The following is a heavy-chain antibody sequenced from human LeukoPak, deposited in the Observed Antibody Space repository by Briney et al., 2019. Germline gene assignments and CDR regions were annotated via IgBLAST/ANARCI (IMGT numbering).Heavy chain of an antibody. Sequence: GGSLRLSCAASGFIFSYYGLHWVRQAPGKGLEWVALISTDGSNKDYADSVKGRFTISRDNSKNIVYLQMNSLRAEDTAVYYCARCSGYGMDVWGQGTTVTVSS. CDR1: GFIFSYYG. CDR2: ISTDGSNK. J-gene: IGHJ6*02. V-gene: IGHV3-30*03. CDR3: ARCSGYGMDV. D-gene: IGHD3-10*02.